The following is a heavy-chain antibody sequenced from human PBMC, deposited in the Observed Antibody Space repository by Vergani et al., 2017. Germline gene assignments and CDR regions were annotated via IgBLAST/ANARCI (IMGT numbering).Heavy chain of an antibody. CDR2: IYYSGST. J-gene: IGHJ4*02. V-gene: IGHV4-31*03. CDR3: AREGVWFGERRWGFDY. Sequence: QVQLQESGPGLVKPSQTLSLTCTVSGGSISSGGYYWSWIRQHPGKGLEWIGYIYYSGSTYYNPSLKSRVTISVDTSKNQFTLKLSSVTVADTAVYDCAREGVWFGERRWGFDYWGQGTLVTVSS. CDR1: GGSISSGGYY. D-gene: IGHD3-10*01.